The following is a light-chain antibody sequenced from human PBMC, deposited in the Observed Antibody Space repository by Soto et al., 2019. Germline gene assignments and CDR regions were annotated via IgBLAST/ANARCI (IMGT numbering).Light chain of an antibody. V-gene: IGKV3-20*01. CDR3: QQYGSSPYT. CDR1: QSVSSSY. J-gene: IGKJ2*01. Sequence: EIVLTQSPGTLSLSPGERATLSCRASQSVSSSYLAWHQQKPGQAPTLLIYDASSRATGIPDRFSGSGSGTDFTLTISRLEPEDFAVYYCQQYGSSPYTFGQGTKLEIK. CDR2: DAS.